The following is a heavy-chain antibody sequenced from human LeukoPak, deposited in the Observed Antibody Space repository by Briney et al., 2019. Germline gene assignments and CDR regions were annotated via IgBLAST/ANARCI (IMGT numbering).Heavy chain of an antibody. J-gene: IGHJ4*02. CDR2: IYPADSDT. Sequence: NRGESLKISCKGSGYSFTSYWIGWVRQMPGKGLEWMGIIYPADSDTRYSPSFQGQVTISVDKSINTAYLQWNSLRASDTAVYYCARQQVIDSGSFDYWGQGTLVAVSS. V-gene: IGHV5-51*01. CDR1: GYSFTSYW. D-gene: IGHD1-26*01. CDR3: ARQQVIDSGSFDY.